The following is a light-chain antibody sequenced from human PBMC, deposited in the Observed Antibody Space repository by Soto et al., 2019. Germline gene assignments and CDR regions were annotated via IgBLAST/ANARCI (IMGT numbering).Light chain of an antibody. V-gene: IGLV2-14*01. CDR2: GVT. CDR1: SSDVGGYNY. Sequence: QSALTQPASVSGSPGQSITISCSGTSSDVGGYNYVSWYQQHPGKAPKLIIYGVTNRPSGVSNRFSGSKSGNTASLTISGLQAEDEADYYCSSYRSSSTLYVFGTGTKLTVL. J-gene: IGLJ1*01. CDR3: SSYRSSSTLYV.